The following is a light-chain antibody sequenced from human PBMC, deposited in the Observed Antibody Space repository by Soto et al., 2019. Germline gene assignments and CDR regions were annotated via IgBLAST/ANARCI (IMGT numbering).Light chain of an antibody. J-gene: IGKJ4*01. Sequence: DIRLTQSPSFLSSSVGDRVTITCRASQGISSYLAWYQQKPGKAPKLLIYAASTLQSGLPSRFSGSGSGTESTLPISSLQPEDSATYYCQQLNSYPLTFGGGTKVEIK. CDR1: QGISSY. V-gene: IGKV1-9*01. CDR2: AAS. CDR3: QQLNSYPLT.